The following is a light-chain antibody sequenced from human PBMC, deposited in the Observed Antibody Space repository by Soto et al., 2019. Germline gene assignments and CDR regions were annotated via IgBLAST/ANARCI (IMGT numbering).Light chain of an antibody. CDR2: GAS. CDR1: QSVTSDY. V-gene: IGKV3-20*01. CDR3: HQYGTSPPYT. Sequence: EIVLTQSPGTLSLSPGDRVTLSCRASQSVTSDYLAWYQQTPGQAPRLLVYGASSRATGLPDRFSGSGSGTDFTLTITRLEPEDFAVYYCHQYGTSPPYTFGQGTKLEIK. J-gene: IGKJ2*01.